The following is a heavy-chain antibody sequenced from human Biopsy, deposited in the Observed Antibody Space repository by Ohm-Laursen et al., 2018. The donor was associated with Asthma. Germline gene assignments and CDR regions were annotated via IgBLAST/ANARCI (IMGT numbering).Heavy chain of an antibody. Sequence: SLRLSCAASGFVFSQCGMHWVRQGPGKGLEWVALVSSDGHNKYYEDSVKGRFTISRDNSRDRLYLQINRLTVEGSAVYFCARQSGQDYGDSSGFDIWGQGTKVAVSS. J-gene: IGHJ3*02. D-gene: IGHD3-22*01. CDR1: GFVFSQCG. V-gene: IGHV3-30*03. CDR3: ARQSGQDYGDSSGFDI. CDR2: VSSDGHNK.